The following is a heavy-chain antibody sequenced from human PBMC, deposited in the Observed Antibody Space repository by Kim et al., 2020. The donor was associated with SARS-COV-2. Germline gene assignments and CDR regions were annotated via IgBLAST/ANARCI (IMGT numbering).Heavy chain of an antibody. CDR1: GFAFYDFG. CDR2: ISHDGRNK. Sequence: GWSLRLSCEASGFAFYDFGMHWVRHTPGKGLEWVAFISHDGRNKNYAESVKGRFTISRDNSKKILYVQMNSLRGEDTAAYYCAKDRSSNGYVECFFYY. V-gene: IGHV3-30*18. CDR3: AKDRSSNGYVECFFYY. D-gene: IGHD3-22*01. J-gene: IGHJ6*01.